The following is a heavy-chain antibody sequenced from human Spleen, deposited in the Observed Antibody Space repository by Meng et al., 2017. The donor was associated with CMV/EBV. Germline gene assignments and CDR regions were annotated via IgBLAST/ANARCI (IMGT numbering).Heavy chain of an antibody. D-gene: IGHD6-19*01. CDR1: GDSINNSNDY. CDR2: IYYSGTT. J-gene: IGHJ4*02. CDR3: ATLRYRGGWYTAFVD. Sequence: SETLSLTCTVSGDSINNSNDYWGWIRQPPWMGLEWIGTIYYSGTTYYNPSLNSRVTISLDPSKNQFSLKLTSVTAADTAVYYCATLRYRGGWYTAFVDWGLGTLVTVSS. V-gene: IGHV4-39*07.